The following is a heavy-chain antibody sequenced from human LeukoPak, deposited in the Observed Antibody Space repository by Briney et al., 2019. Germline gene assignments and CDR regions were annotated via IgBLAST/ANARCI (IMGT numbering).Heavy chain of an antibody. J-gene: IGHJ6*03. D-gene: IGHD2-2*01. CDR2: ISSSSSTI. V-gene: IGHV3-48*01. CDR3: ARSRYQLKYYYYYMDV. CDR1: GFTFSSYS. Sequence: GGSLRLSCAASGFTFSSYSMNWVRQAPGKGLEWASYISSSSSTIYYADSVKGRFTISRDNAKNSLYLQMNSLRAEDTAVYYCARSRYQLKYYYYYMDVWGKGTTVTVSS.